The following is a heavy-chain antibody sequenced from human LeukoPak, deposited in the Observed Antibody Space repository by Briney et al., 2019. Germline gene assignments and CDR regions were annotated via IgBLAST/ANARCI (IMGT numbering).Heavy chain of an antibody. CDR1: GYTFTSYD. Sequence: ASVKVSCTAFGYTFTSYDINWVRQATGQGLEWMGWMNPNSGNTGYAQKFQGRVTITRNTSISTTYMELSSLRSEDTAMYYGAIGREVVVAATLPYDYWGQGTLVTVSS. D-gene: IGHD2-15*01. V-gene: IGHV1-8*03. CDR2: MNPNSGNT. J-gene: IGHJ4*02. CDR3: AIGREVVVAATLPYDY.